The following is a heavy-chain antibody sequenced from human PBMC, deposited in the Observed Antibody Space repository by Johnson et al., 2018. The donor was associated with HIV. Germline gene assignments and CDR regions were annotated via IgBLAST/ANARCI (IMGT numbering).Heavy chain of an antibody. CDR3: AKDYRGGSYQGAFDI. Sequence: VQLVESGGGLVQPGGSMRLSCAASGFTFSSYWMSWVRQAPGKGLEWVANMKRDGSEKYYVDSVKGRFPISRDNAKSSLYLQMNSLRAEDTAVYYCAKDYRGGSYQGAFDIWGQGTMVTVSS. J-gene: IGHJ3*02. D-gene: IGHD1-26*01. V-gene: IGHV3-7*03. CDR1: GFTFSSYW. CDR2: MKRDGSEK.